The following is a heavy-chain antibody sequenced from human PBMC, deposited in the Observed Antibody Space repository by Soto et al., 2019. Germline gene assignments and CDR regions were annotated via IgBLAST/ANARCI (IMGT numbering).Heavy chain of an antibody. CDR1: GYTFTGYY. D-gene: IGHD2-15*01. CDR2: INPNSGGT. Sequence: GASVKVSCKASGYTFTGYYMHWVRQAPGQGLEWMGWINPNSGGTNYAQKFQGWVTMTRDTSISTAYMELSRLRSDDTAVYYCAVERDCSGGSCFDYWGQGTLVTVSS. J-gene: IGHJ4*02. V-gene: IGHV1-2*04. CDR3: AVERDCSGGSCFDY.